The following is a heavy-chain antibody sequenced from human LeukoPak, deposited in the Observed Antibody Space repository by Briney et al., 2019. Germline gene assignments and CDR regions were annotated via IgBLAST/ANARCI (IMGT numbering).Heavy chain of an antibody. CDR1: GGSFSGYY. Sequence: SETLSLTCAVYGGSFSGYYWSWIRQPPGKGLEWIGEINHGGSTNYNPSLKSRVTISVDTSKNQFSLKLSSVTAADTAVYYCARRRAYCSSTSCPRWFDPWGQGTLVTVSS. V-gene: IGHV4-34*01. D-gene: IGHD2-2*01. CDR3: ARRRAYCSSTSCPRWFDP. J-gene: IGHJ5*02. CDR2: INHGGST.